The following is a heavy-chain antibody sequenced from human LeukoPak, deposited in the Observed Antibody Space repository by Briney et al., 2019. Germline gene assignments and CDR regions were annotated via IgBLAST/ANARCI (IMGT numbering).Heavy chain of an antibody. Sequence: PSETLSLTCTVSGGSISSSTYYWGWIRQPPGKGLEWIGSIYYSGSTHYNPSLKSRVTISGDTSKNHFSLKLSSVTAADTAVYYCAKAVGYYYDTTGHHFDYWGQGTLVTVSS. D-gene: IGHD3-22*01. CDR2: IYYSGST. CDR1: GGSISSSTYY. CDR3: AKAVGYYYDTTGHHFDY. J-gene: IGHJ4*02. V-gene: IGHV4-39*07.